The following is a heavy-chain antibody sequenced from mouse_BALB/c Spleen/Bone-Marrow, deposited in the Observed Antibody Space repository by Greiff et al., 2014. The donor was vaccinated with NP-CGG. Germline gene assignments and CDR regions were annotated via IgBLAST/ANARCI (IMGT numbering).Heavy chain of an antibody. Sequence: VQLQQSGAELVKPEASVKLSCTASGFNIKDTYLHWVKQRPEQGLDWIGRIDPAIFTKYDPKFQGKATITADTSSSTAYLHLSSLTSEDTAVYYCASYRYGWYFDVWGAGTTVTVSS. CDR3: ASYRYGWYFDV. D-gene: IGHD2-14*01. CDR2: IDPAIFT. V-gene: IGHV14-3*02. J-gene: IGHJ1*01. CDR1: GFNIKDTY.